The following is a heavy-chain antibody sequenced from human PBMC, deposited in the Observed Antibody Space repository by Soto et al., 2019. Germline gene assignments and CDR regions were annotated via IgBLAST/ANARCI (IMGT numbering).Heavy chain of an antibody. V-gene: IGHV6-1*01. CDR1: GDSVSSNSAA. CDR2: TYYRSKWYN. D-gene: IGHD6-25*01. Sequence: PSQTLSLTCAISGDSVSSNSAAWNWIRQSPSRGLEWLGRTYYRSKWYNDYAVSVKSRITINPDTSKNQFSLQLNSVTPEDTAVDYCAIDYVAAAYNWFDPWGQGTLVTVSS. J-gene: IGHJ5*02. CDR3: AIDYVAAAYNWFDP.